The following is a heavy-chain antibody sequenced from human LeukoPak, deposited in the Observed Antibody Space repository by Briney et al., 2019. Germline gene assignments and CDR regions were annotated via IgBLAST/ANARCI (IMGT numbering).Heavy chain of an antibody. CDR3: VRRRLPSQEIIVDGVNLWFYP. CDR2: MNPKSGNA. J-gene: IGHJ5*02. D-gene: IGHD2/OR15-2a*01. Sequence: ASVKVSCKASEYTFTSYDINWVRQATGQGLEWMGWMNPKSGNAGYAQKFQGRVTMTRNNAISTAYMELRSLGSEDTAVYYCVRRRLPSQEIIVDGVNLWFYPWGQGTLVTVSS. CDR1: EYTFTSYD. V-gene: IGHV1-8*01.